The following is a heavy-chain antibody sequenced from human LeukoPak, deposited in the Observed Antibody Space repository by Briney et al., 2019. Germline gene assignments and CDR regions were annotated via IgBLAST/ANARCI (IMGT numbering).Heavy chain of an antibody. Sequence: GGSLRLSCAASGFTFSSYWMSWVRQAPGMGLEWVANIKQDGSEKYYVDSVKGRFTISRDNAKNSLYLQMNSLRAEDTAVYYCARVKGYYYDSSFQGFDYWGQGTLVTVSS. CDR2: IKQDGSEK. V-gene: IGHV3-7*01. CDR3: ARVKGYYYDSSFQGFDY. D-gene: IGHD3-22*01. J-gene: IGHJ4*02. CDR1: GFTFSSYW.